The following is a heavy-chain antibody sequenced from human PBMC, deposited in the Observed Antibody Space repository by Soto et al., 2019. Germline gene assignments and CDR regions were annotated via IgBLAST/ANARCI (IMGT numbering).Heavy chain of an antibody. Sequence: PGGSLRLSCAASGFTVSGTYMSWVRQATGRGLECVSLIYSDDSTYYADSEKGRFTISRDNSKNTLFVQMNSLRAEDTAVYYCARGSGSPGYYGLDVWGQGTTVTVSS. CDR3: ARGSGSPGYYGLDV. D-gene: IGHD6-25*01. J-gene: IGHJ6*02. V-gene: IGHV3-53*01. CDR1: GFTVSGTY. CDR2: IYSDDST.